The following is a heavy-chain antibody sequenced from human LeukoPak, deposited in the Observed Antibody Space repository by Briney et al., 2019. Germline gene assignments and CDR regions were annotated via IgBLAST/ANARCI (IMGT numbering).Heavy chain of an antibody. CDR3: AKDSREGYCSSTSCYAFDY. CDR1: GFTVSSTY. CDR2: IYSGGST. J-gene: IGHJ4*02. D-gene: IGHD2-2*01. V-gene: IGHV3-53*05. Sequence: GGSLRLSCAASGFTVSSTYMSWVRQAPGKGLEWVSVIYSGGSTYYADSVKGRFTISRDNSKNSLYLQMNSLRAEDTALYYCAKDSREGYCSSTSCYAFDYWGQGTLVTVSS.